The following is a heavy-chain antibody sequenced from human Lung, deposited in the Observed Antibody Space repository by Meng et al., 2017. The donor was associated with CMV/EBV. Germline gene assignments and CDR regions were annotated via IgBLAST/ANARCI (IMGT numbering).Heavy chain of an antibody. V-gene: IGHV3-30*02. D-gene: IGHD6-13*01. Sequence: GESLKISCAASGFTFSSYGMHWVRQAPGKGLEWVAFIRYDGSNKYYADSVKGRFTISRDNSKNTLYLQMNSLRAEDTAVYYCAKDRLSSSSWYYYYYGMDVWGQGTTVTGSS. CDR3: AKDRLSSSSWYYYYYGMDV. CDR2: IRYDGSNK. CDR1: GFTFSSYG. J-gene: IGHJ6*02.